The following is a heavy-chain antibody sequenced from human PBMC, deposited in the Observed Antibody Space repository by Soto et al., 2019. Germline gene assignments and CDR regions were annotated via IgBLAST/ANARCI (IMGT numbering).Heavy chain of an antibody. CDR2: ASVYNGST. CDR3: ARVALQRGRYFDGNKSGFDF. V-gene: IGHV1-18*01. CDR1: GYTFTRYG. D-gene: IGHD3-9*01. J-gene: IGHJ4*02. Sequence: QVQLVQSGAGVNKPGASVKVSCKASGYTFTRYGFTWVRQAPGLGLEWLGWASVYNGSTIYAQKFQGRLTMTIDTSTTTAYMELRSLTSDDTAVYYCARVALQRGRYFDGNKSGFDFWGQGAVVTVSS.